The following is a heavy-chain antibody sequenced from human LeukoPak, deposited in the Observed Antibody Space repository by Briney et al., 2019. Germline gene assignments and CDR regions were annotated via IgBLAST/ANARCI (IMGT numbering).Heavy chain of an antibody. CDR3: ARSVGVYYYDGDDAFDI. V-gene: IGHV1-8*03. J-gene: IGHJ3*02. Sequence: ASVKVSCKASGYTFSSHDINWVRQATGQGLEWMGWMNPNTGNTGYAQKFQGRVTISSDTSITSAYMELSSLRSEDTAVYYCARSVGVYYYDGDDAFDIWGQGTMVTVSS. D-gene: IGHD3-22*01. CDR1: GYTFSSHD. CDR2: MNPNTGNT.